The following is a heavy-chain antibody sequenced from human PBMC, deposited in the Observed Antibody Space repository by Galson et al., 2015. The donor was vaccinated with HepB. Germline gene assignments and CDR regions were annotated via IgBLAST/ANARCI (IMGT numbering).Heavy chain of an antibody. V-gene: IGHV3-74*01. CDR2: INSDGSST. D-gene: IGHD3-10*01. CDR1: GFTFSSYW. J-gene: IGHJ4*02. CDR3: ARFGRNGAGDY. Sequence: SLRLSCAASGFTFSSYWMHWVRQAPGKGLVWVSRINSDGSSTSYADSVKGRFTVSRDNAKNTLYLQMNSLRAEDTAVYYCARFGRNGAGDYWGQGTLVTVSS.